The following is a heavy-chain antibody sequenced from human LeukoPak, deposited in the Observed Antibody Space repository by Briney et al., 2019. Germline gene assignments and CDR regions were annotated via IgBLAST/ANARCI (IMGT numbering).Heavy chain of an antibody. V-gene: IGHV4-59*01. CDR1: GGSISSYY. D-gene: IGHD3-9*01. CDR2: IYYSGST. Sequence: SETLSLTCTVSGGSISSYYWSWIRQPPGKGLEWIGYIYYSGSTNYNPSLKSRATISVDTSKNQFSLKLSSVTAADTAVYYCAGYDILTGSLFDYWGQGTLVTVSS. J-gene: IGHJ4*02. CDR3: AGYDILTGSLFDY.